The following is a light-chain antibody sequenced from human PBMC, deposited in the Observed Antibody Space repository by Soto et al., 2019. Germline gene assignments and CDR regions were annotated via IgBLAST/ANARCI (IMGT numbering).Light chain of an antibody. CDR1: QSISNN. CDR2: GAS. CDR3: QQYNNWPYT. V-gene: IGKV3-15*01. Sequence: EIVMTQSPDTLSVSPGESATLSCRARQSISNNLAWYQQKPGQAPRLLIYGASTRTTVIPARFSGSGSGTEFTLTISSLQSEDFAVYYCQQYNNWPYTFAQGTKLEI. J-gene: IGKJ2*01.